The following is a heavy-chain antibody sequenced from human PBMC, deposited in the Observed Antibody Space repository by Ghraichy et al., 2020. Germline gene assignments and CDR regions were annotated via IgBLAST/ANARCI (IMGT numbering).Heavy chain of an antibody. J-gene: IGHJ5*02. Sequence: GGSLRLSCAASGLTFSDSAMHWVRQASGKGLEWIGRIRSKANNYATAYAASVQGRFTISRDDSENMASLQMNSLKSEDTAVYYCTTYSDSGTSWLDPWGQGTLVTVSS. CDR2: IRSKANNYAT. CDR3: TTYSDSGTSWLDP. CDR1: GLTFSDSA. V-gene: IGHV3-73*01. D-gene: IGHD4-11*01.